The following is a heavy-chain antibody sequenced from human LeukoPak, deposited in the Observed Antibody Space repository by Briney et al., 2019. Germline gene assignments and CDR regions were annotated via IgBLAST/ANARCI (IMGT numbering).Heavy chain of an antibody. CDR2: ISGSGGST. Sequence: GGSLRLSCAAPGFTFSSYAMSWVRQAPGKGLEWVSAISGSGGSTYYADSVKGRFTISRDNSKNTLYLQMNSLRAEDTAVYYCAKDLTDYYDSSGYYYDAFDIWGQGTMVTVSS. D-gene: IGHD3-22*01. J-gene: IGHJ3*02. CDR1: GFTFSSYA. V-gene: IGHV3-23*01. CDR3: AKDLTDYYDSSGYYYDAFDI.